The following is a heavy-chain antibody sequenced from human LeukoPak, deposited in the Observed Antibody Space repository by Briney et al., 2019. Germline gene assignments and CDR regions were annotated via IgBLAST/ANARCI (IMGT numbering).Heavy chain of an antibody. D-gene: IGHD7-27*01. Sequence: GGSLRLSCAASGFTFSSYGMHWVRQAPGKGLEWVAVISYDGSNKYYADSVKGQFTISRDNSKNTLYLQMNSLRAEDTAVYYCAKASRTIGPAVLTGDTDYWGQGTLVTVSS. V-gene: IGHV3-30*18. J-gene: IGHJ4*02. CDR2: ISYDGSNK. CDR1: GFTFSSYG. CDR3: AKASRTIGPAVLTGDTDY.